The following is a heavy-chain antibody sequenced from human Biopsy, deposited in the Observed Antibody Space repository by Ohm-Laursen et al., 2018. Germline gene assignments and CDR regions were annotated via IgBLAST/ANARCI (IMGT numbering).Heavy chain of an antibody. V-gene: IGHV4-31*01. CDR2: IFNSANT. CDR1: GGSISSGGSY. D-gene: IGHD5-24*01. Sequence: TLSLTCTVSGGSISSGGSYWSWIRQRPGKGLEWIGYIFNSANTYYNPSLKNLITISGDTSKKQFSLRLSSVTAADTAVYYCASAGYNPDWNFDLWGRGTRVTVSS. CDR3: ASAGYNPDWNFDL. J-gene: IGHJ2*01.